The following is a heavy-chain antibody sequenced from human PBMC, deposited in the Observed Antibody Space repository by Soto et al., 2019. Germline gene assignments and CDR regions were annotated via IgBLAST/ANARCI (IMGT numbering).Heavy chain of an antibody. D-gene: IGHD3-22*01. Sequence: PSEPLSHTCAVYGGTFILYYWSWIRQPPGKGMEWIGEINHSGSTNYNPSLKSRVTISVDTSKNQFSLKLSSVTAADTAVYYCARGGRLFFGRVDPWGHATRVSVAS. J-gene: IGHJ5*02. CDR1: GGTFILYY. V-gene: IGHV4-34*01. CDR2: INHSGST. CDR3: ARGGRLFFGRVDP.